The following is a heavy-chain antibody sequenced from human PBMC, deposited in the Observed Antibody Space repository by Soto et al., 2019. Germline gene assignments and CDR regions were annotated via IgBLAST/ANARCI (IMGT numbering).Heavy chain of an antibody. CDR1: GFTFSSYS. D-gene: IGHD1-26*01. CDR3: AREGKGGIVGANDAFDI. V-gene: IGHV3-48*04. J-gene: IGHJ3*02. Sequence: GGSLRLSCAASGFTFSSYSMNWVRQAPGKGLEWVSYISSSSSTIYYADSVKGRFTISRDNAKNSLYLQMNSRRAEDTAVYYCAREGKGGIVGANDAFDIWGQGTMVTVSS. CDR2: ISSSSSTI.